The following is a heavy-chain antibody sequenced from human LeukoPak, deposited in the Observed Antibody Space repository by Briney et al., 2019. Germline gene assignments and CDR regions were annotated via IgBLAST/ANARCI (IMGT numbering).Heavy chain of an antibody. CDR2: IHPRRGDT. CDR1: GYSFTAFY. Sequence: ASVNGSCKTSGYSFTAFYIHWVRQAPGQGLEWMGWIHPRRGDTNYAQKFQGRVTMTRDTSISTAYLDLSSLRSDDTAVYYCARDGDYGTGSYYRGCIDSWGQGTPVTVSP. J-gene: IGHJ4*02. CDR3: ARDGDYGTGSYYRGCIDS. V-gene: IGHV1-2*02. D-gene: IGHD3-10*01.